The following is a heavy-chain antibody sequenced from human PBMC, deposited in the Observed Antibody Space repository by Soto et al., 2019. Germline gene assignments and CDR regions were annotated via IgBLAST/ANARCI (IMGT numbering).Heavy chain of an antibody. CDR2: IYYSGST. CDR1: SGSISSSSYY. D-gene: IGHD3-22*01. Sequence: PSETLSLTCTVSSGSISSSSYYWGWIRQPPGKGLEWIGSIYYSGSTYYNPSLKSRVTISVDTSKNQFSLKLSSVTAADTAVYYCASHAHDSRGYHGIRHDYCGQGLLVNVSS. CDR3: ASHAHDSRGYHGIRHDY. V-gene: IGHV4-39*01. J-gene: IGHJ4*02.